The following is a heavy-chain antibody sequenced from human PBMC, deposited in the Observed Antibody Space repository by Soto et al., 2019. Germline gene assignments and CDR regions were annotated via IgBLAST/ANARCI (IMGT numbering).Heavy chain of an antibody. V-gene: IGHV3-74*01. D-gene: IGHD3-9*01. CDR1: GFTFSSYW. J-gene: IGHJ4*02. Sequence: EVQLVESGGGSVQPGGSLRLSCAASGFTFSSYWMHWVRQAPGKGLVRVSRTNPDGSSTSYADSVKGRFTISRDNAKNTLSLQMDSLRAEDTAVYHCTTDLTGEKDYWGQGTLVTVSS. CDR2: TNPDGSST. CDR3: TTDLTGEKDY.